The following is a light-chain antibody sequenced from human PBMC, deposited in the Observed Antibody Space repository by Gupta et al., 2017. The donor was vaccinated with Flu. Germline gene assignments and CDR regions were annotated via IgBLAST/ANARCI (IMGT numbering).Light chain of an antibody. CDR2: KIS. CDR3: MQDTLLAT. V-gene: IGKV2-24*01. J-gene: IGKJ2*01. CDR1: PSLVHSDGNTY. Sequence: PVNLGQPACISCRSRPSLVHSDGNTYLNWLQQRPGQPPRLLIYKISNRFSGVPDRFSGSGAGTDFTLKISRVEAEDVGVYYCMQDTLLATFGQGTKLEIK.